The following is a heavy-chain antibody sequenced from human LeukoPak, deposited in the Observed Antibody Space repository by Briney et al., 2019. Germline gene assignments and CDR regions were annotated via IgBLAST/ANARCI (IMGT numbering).Heavy chain of an antibody. CDR2: ISWNSGSI. D-gene: IGHD6-13*01. CDR1: GFTFDDYA. J-gene: IGHJ4*02. V-gene: IGHV3-9*01. CDR3: AKGLAAAGIDY. Sequence: SGGSLRLSCAASGFTFDDYAMHWVRQAPGKGLEWVSGISWNSGSIGYADSVKGRFTISRDNAKNSLYLRMNSLRAEDTALYYCAKGLAAAGIDYWGQGTQVTVSS.